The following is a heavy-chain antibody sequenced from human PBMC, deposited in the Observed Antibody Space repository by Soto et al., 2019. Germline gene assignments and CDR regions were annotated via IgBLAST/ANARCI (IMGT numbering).Heavy chain of an antibody. J-gene: IGHJ6*02. V-gene: IGHV4-59*01. CDR3: ARVNYGNYYYYYGMDV. CDR1: GGSISNYY. D-gene: IGHD4-17*01. CDR2: IYYSGST. Sequence: QVQLQESGPGLVKPSETLSLTCTVSGGSISNYYWSWIRQPPGKGLAGIGYIYYSGSTNYNPSLRSRVTISVDTSKIQFSLKLNSVTAADTAVYYCARVNYGNYYYYYGMDVWGQGTTVTVSS.